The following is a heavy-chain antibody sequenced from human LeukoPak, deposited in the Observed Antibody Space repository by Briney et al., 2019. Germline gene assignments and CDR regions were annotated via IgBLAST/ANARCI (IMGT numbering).Heavy chain of an antibody. CDR1: GGSLSGFY. CDR3: ARDRISAVTDAFDI. D-gene: IGHD2/OR15-2a*01. CDR2: IYTSGSS. J-gene: IGHJ3*02. Sequence: SETLSLTCSVSGGSLSGFYWSWIRQPAGKGLEWIGRIYTSGSSDYNPSLKSRVTMSVDTSKNHFSLKLSSVTAADTAVYYCARDRISAVTDAFDIWGQGTMVTVSS. V-gene: IGHV4-4*07.